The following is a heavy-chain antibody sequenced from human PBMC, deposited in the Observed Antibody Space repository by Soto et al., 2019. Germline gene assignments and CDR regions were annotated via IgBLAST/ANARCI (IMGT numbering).Heavy chain of an antibody. V-gene: IGHV1-58*02. J-gene: IGHJ5*02. Sequence: ASVKVSCKASGFTFTSSAMQWVRQARGQRLEWIGWIVVGSGNTNYAQKFQERVTITRDMSTSTAYMELSSLRSEDTAVYYCAAGGWYDLWSGYLWGQGTLVTVSS. CDR1: GFTFTSSA. CDR3: AAGGWYDLWSGYL. D-gene: IGHD3-3*01. CDR2: IVVGSGNT.